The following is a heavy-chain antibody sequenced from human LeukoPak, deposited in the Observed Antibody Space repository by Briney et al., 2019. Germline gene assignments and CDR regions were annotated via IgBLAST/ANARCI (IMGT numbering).Heavy chain of an antibody. CDR3: TRRDMTNWGYRDAFDI. CDR1: GFTFSGSA. V-gene: IGHV3-73*01. Sequence: GGSLRLSCAASGFTFSGSAMHWVRQASGKGLEGVGHISSKANSYATAYAASVKGRFTISRDDSKHTASLQMNSRRTEDTAVYYCTRRDMTNWGYRDAFDIWGQGTMVTVSS. D-gene: IGHD7-27*01. CDR2: ISSKANSYAT. J-gene: IGHJ3*02.